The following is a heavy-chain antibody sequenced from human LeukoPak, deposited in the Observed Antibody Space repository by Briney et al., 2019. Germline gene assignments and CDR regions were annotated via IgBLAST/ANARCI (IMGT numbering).Heavy chain of an antibody. D-gene: IGHD5-18*01. V-gene: IGHV4-34*01. J-gene: IGHJ4*02. CDR1: GGSFSGYY. CDR3: ARGPEAGYSYGEFDY. CDR2: VNHSGST. Sequence: SETLSLTCAVYGGSFSGYYWSWIRQPPGKGLEWIGEVNHSGSTNYNTSLKSRVTISVHTSKPQFSLKLSSVTAADTAVYYCARGPEAGYSYGEFDYWGQGTLVTVSS.